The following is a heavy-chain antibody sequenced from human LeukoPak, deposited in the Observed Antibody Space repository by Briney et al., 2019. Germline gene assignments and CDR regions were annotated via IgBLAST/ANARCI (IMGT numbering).Heavy chain of an antibody. CDR3: ARLWGPS. CDR1: GYTFTSYY. Sequence: SVTVSFTASGYTFTSYYMHWVRQAPGQGLEWMGMIIPILGIANYAQKFQGRVTITADKSTSTAYMELSSLRSEDTAVYYCARLWGPSWGQGTLVTVSS. D-gene: IGHD2-21*01. V-gene: IGHV1-69*02. J-gene: IGHJ5*02. CDR2: IIPILGIA.